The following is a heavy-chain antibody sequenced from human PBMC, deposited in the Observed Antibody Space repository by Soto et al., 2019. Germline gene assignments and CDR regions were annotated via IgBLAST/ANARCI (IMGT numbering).Heavy chain of an antibody. Sequence: EVQLLESGGGLVQPGGSLRLSCAASGFTFSSYAMGWVRQAPGKGLEWVSAISGSGGSTYYADSVKGRFTISRDNSKNTLYLQMNSLRAEDTAVYYCAKEMATSGYYYYGMDVWGQGTTVTVSS. CDR2: ISGSGGST. D-gene: IGHD5-12*01. CDR1: GFTFSSYA. CDR3: AKEMATSGYYYYGMDV. V-gene: IGHV3-23*01. J-gene: IGHJ6*02.